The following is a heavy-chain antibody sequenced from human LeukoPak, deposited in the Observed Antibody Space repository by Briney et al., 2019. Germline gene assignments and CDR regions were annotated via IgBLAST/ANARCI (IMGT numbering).Heavy chain of an antibody. CDR3: ARGRHYYDSSGYYYGPLIDY. J-gene: IGHJ4*02. CDR2: MNPNSGNT. CDR1: GYTFTSYD. V-gene: IGHV1-8*01. Sequence: ASVEVSCKASGYTFTSYDINWVRQATGQGLEWMGWMNPNSGNTGYAQKFQGRVTMTRNTSISTAYMELSSLRSEDTAVYYCARGRHYYDSSGYYYGPLIDYWGQGTLVTVSS. D-gene: IGHD3-22*01.